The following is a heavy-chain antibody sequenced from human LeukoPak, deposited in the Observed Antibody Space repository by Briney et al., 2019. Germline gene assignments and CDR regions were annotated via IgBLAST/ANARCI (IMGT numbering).Heavy chain of an antibody. CDR2: IKQDGSEK. D-gene: IGHD3-22*01. CDR1: GFTFGSW. Sequence: GGSLRLSCTASGFTFGSWIIWVRQAPRKGLEWVASIKQDGSEKYYLDSVKGRFTMSRDSAKNSLYLQMSSLRAEDTAVYYCYDTSGHWGQGTLVTVSS. J-gene: IGHJ4*02. V-gene: IGHV3-7*01. CDR3: YDTSGH.